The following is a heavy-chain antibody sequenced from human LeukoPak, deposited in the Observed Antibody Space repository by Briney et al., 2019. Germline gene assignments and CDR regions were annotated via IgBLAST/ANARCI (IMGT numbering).Heavy chain of an antibody. V-gene: IGHV3-33*01. CDR2: IWHDGSDK. J-gene: IGHJ4*02. CDR3: TRQSENFSLDY. CDR1: GFTFSNYG. D-gene: IGHD3-3*01. Sequence: GGSLRLPCAASGFTFSNYGMHWVRQAPGKGLEWVAIIWHDGSDKYYADSVKGRFTISRDNSKNTLYLQMNSLRAEDTAVYFCTRQSENFSLDYWGQGTLVTVSS.